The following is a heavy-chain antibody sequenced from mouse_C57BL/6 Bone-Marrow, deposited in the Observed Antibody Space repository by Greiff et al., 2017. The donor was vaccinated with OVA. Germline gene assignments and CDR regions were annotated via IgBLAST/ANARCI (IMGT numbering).Heavy chain of an antibody. CDR2: ISDGGSYT. D-gene: IGHD1-1*01. J-gene: IGHJ4*01. CDR3: AREGYYYGTYY. CDR1: GFTFSSYA. Sequence: EVKVVESGGGLVKPGGSLKLSCAASGFTFSSYAMSWVRQTPEKRLEWVATISDGGSYTYYPDNVKGRFTISRDNAKNNLYLQMSHLKSEDTAMYYCAREGYYYGTYYWGQGTSVTVS. V-gene: IGHV5-4*01.